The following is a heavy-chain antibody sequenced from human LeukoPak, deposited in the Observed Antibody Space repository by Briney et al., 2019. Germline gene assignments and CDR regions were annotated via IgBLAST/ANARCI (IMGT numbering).Heavy chain of an antibody. J-gene: IGHJ6*02. V-gene: IGHV3-21*01. CDR3: ARDIRWDYCMDV. D-gene: IGHD4-23*01. CDR1: GFTFSSYS. Sequence: GGSLRLSCAASGFTFSSYSMNWVRQAPGNGLEWVSSISSSSSYIYYTDSVKGRFTISRDNAKNSLYLQMNSLRAEDTAVYYCARDIRWDYCMDVWGQRTTVTVSS. CDR2: ISSSSSYI.